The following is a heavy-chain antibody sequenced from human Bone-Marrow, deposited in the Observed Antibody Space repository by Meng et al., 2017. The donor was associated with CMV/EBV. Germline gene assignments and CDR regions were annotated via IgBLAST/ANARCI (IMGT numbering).Heavy chain of an antibody. CDR3: ARETKAQTWSGYYLDYYYYGMDV. J-gene: IGHJ6*02. D-gene: IGHD3-3*01. Sequence: SVKVSCKASGGTFSSYAISWVRQAPGQGLEWMGGIIPIFGTANYAQKFQGRVTITTDESTSTAYMELSSLRSEDTAVYYCARETKAQTWSGYYLDYYYYGMDVWDQGTTVTVSS. CDR1: GGTFSSYA. CDR2: IIPIFGTA. V-gene: IGHV1-69*05.